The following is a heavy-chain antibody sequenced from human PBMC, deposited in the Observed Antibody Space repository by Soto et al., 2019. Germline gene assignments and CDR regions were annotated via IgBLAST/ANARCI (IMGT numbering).Heavy chain of an antibody. D-gene: IGHD5-18*01. J-gene: IGHJ4*02. CDR2: IYYSGST. CDR1: GGSISSSSYY. V-gene: IGHV4-39*01. CDR3: ARHVAGYSYGYVDY. Sequence: SETLSLTCTVSGGSISSSSYYWGWIRQPPGKGLEWIGSIYYSGSTYYNPSLKSRVTISVDTSKNQFSLKLSSVTAADTAVYYCARHVAGYSYGYVDYWGQGTLVTVSS.